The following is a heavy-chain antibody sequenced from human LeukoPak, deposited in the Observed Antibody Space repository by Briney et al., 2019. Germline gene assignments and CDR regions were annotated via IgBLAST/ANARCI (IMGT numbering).Heavy chain of an antibody. CDR3: ARGGGAWYYDSSGLDY. D-gene: IGHD3-22*01. V-gene: IGHV1-18*01. Sequence: ASVKVSCKASGYTFTSYGISWVRQPPGQGLEWMGWISAYNGNTNYAQRLQGKVTMTTDTSTSTAYMELRSLRSDDTAVYYCARGGGAWYYDSSGLDYWGQGTLVTVSS. J-gene: IGHJ4*02. CDR1: GYTFTSYG. CDR2: ISAYNGNT.